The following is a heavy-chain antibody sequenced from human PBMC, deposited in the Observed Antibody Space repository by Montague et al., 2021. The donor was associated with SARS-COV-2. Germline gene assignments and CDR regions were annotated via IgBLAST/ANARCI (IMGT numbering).Heavy chain of an antibody. D-gene: IGHD5-12*01. CDR1: GFTFSSYA. CDR3: ARDRKWLRSGSKPDYYYYYGMGV. Sequence: SLRLSCAASGFTFSSYAMHWVRQAPGKGLEWVAVISYDGSNKYYVDSVXGRFTISRDNSKNTLYLQTNSLRAEDTAVYYCARDRKWLRSGSKPDYYYYYGMGVWGQGTTVTVSS. V-gene: IGHV3-30*04. J-gene: IGHJ6*02. CDR2: ISYDGSNK.